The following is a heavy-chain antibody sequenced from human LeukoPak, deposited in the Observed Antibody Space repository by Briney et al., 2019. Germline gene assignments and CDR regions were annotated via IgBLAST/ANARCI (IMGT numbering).Heavy chain of an antibody. CDR3: ARMTYSSSWPADAFDI. CDR1: GYTFTCYY. D-gene: IGHD6-13*01. CDR2: INPNSGGT. Sequence: ASVKVSCKASGYTFTCYYMHWVRQAPGQGLEWMGWINPNSGGTNYAQKFQGRVTMTRDTSISTAYMELSRLRSDDTAVYYCARMTYSSSWPADAFDIWGQGTMVTVSS. J-gene: IGHJ3*02. V-gene: IGHV1-2*02.